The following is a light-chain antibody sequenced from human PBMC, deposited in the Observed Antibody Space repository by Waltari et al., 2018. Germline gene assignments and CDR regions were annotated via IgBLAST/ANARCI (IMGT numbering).Light chain of an antibody. Sequence: QSVLTQPPSASGTPGPRVSISCSGSGSNLGSNTVNWYQQLPGTAPKLLIYTNDQRPSGVPDRFSGSKSGTSASLAISGLQSEDEAEYHCAVWDDSLNGPLFAGGTKLTVL. J-gene: IGLJ2*01. CDR3: AVWDDSLNGPL. CDR1: GSNLGSNT. V-gene: IGLV1-44*01. CDR2: TND.